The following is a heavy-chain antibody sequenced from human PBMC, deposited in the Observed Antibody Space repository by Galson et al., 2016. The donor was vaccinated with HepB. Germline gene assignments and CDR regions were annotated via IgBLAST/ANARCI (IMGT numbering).Heavy chain of an antibody. V-gene: IGHV3-30*18. CDR2: VSFDGSQK. CDR3: AKGLYNDFWSGFPPYYDYVMDV. Sequence: SLRLSCAASRFTFSNAWMSWVRQAPGKGLEWVAVVSFDGSQKYYPDSVKGRFAISRDNSKNTLFLHVSSLSSEDTAVYYCAKGLYNDFWSGFPPYYDYVMDVWGQGTTVTVSS. D-gene: IGHD3-3*01. J-gene: IGHJ6*02. CDR1: RFTFSNAW.